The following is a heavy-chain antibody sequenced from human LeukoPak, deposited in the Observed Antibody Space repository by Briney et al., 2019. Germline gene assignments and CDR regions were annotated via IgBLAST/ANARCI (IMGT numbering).Heavy chain of an antibody. CDR2: IIPIFGTA. CDR3: AREGPYGDPREDY. J-gene: IGHJ4*02. Sequence: GASVKVSCKASGGTFSSYAISWVRQAPGQGLEWMGGIIPIFGTANYAQKFQGRVTITADESTSTAYMELSSLRSEDTAVYYCAREGPYGDPREDYWGQGTLVTVSS. D-gene: IGHD4-17*01. CDR1: GGTFSSYA. V-gene: IGHV1-69*13.